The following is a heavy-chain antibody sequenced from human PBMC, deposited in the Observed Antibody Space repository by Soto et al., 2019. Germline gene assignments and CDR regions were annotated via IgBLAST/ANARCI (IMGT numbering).Heavy chain of an antibody. Sequence: EVQLLESGGGLVQPGGSLRLSCAASGFTFSSYAMSWVRQAPGKGLEWVSAISGSGGSTYYADSVKGRFTISRDNSKNTLYLQMNSLRAEDTAVYYCAKMGLEYSGYVSNAFDIWGQGTMVTVSS. D-gene: IGHD5-12*01. V-gene: IGHV3-23*01. CDR1: GFTFSSYA. CDR3: AKMGLEYSGYVSNAFDI. CDR2: ISGSGGST. J-gene: IGHJ3*02.